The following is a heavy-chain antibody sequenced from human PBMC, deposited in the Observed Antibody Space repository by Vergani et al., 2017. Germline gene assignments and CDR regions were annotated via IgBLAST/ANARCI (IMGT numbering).Heavy chain of an antibody. CDR2: IYYSGST. CDR1: GASIRSSNYY. J-gene: IGHJ5*02. Sequence: QLQLQESGPGLVKPSATLSLTCSVSGASIRSSNYYWGWIRQPPGKGLEWIASIYYSGSTYYNPSLKSRVNISVDTSKNQLSLKLGSVTAADTAVYFCARHSTVEWLVKLGWIDPWGQGILVTVSS. D-gene: IGHD6-19*01. V-gene: IGHV4-39*01. CDR3: ARHSTVEWLVKLGWIDP.